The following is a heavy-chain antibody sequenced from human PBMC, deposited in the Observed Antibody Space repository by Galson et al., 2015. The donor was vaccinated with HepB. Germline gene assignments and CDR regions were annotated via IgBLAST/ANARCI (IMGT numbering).Heavy chain of an antibody. Sequence: SLRLSCAASGFTFSSYGMHWVRQAPGKGLEWVALISYDRSNKFHADSVKGRFTISRDNSKNTLYLQMNSLRAEDTAVYYCAKDQSPYYSYFDYWGQGTLVTVSS. CDR1: GFTFSSYG. CDR2: ISYDRSNK. D-gene: IGHD3-10*01. J-gene: IGHJ4*02. CDR3: AKDQSPYYSYFDY. V-gene: IGHV3-30*18.